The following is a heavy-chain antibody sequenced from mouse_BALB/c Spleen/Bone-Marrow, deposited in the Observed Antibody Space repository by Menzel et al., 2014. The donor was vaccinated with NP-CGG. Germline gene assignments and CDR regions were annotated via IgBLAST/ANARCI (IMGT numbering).Heavy chain of an antibody. Sequence: EVQLQQSGPELVKPGASVKMSCKASGYIFTDYVMNWVKQRPGQGLEWIGYIIPYNGGTKYNEKFKGKATLTSDKSSNTAYMELSSLTSEDSSVYYCARWDYGNLDFLTDYWGQGTSVTVSS. CDR1: GYIFTDYV. J-gene: IGHJ4*01. D-gene: IGHD2-1*01. V-gene: IGHV1-14*01. CDR3: ARWDYGNLDFLTDY. CDR2: IIPYNGGT.